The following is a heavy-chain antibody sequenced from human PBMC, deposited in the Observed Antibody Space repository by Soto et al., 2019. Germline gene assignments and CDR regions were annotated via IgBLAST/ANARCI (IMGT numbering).Heavy chain of an antibody. Sequence: ASVKVSCKASGYTFTSYYMHWVRQAPGQRLEWMGIINPSGGSTSYAQKFQGRVTMTRDTSTSTVYMELSSLRSEDTAVYYCARVYCSGGSCLLRGGRYYYYYGMDVWGQGTTVTVSS. J-gene: IGHJ6*02. CDR1: GYTFTSYY. CDR3: ARVYCSGGSCLLRGGRYYYYYGMDV. V-gene: IGHV1-46*01. CDR2: INPSGGST. D-gene: IGHD2-15*01.